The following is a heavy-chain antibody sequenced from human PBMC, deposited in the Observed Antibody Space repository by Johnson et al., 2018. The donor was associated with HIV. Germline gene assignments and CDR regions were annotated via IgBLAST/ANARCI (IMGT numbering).Heavy chain of an antibody. J-gene: IGHJ3*02. D-gene: IGHD6-6*01. Sequence: QLVESVGGVVQPGRSLRLSCAASGFTFDDYAMHWVRQAPGKGLEWVSGISWNSGSIGYADSVKGRFTISRDNSKNSLFLQMNSLRVEDTAVYYCASGVTARAPLLIWGQGTMVTVSS. CDR3: ASGVTARAPLLI. V-gene: IGHV3-9*01. CDR2: ISWNSGSI. CDR1: GFTFDDYA.